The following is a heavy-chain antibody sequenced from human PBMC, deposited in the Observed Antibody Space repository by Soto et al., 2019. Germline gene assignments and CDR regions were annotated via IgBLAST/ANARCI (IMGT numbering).Heavy chain of an antibody. CDR1: GYTFKSFY. J-gene: IGHJ5*02. CDR3: ARDFGRHGAVDTTGWFDP. V-gene: IGHV1-46*02. CDR2: INPTAGSV. Sequence: QVQLVQSGAEVKKPGASVKVSCTASGYTFKSFYMHWVRQATGQGLELLGMINPTAGSVSFAQKFQDRVTLTTDRPTSTVYMELSSLTREDTSVYFCARDFGRHGAVDTTGWFDPWGQGTLVTVAS. D-gene: IGHD3-3*01.